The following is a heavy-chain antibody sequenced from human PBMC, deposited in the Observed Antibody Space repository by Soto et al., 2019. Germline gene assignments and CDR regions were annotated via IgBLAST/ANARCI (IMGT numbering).Heavy chain of an antibody. D-gene: IGHD6-25*01. V-gene: IGHV1-18*01. Sequence: QIQLVQSGGEVKKPGASVKVSCKASGYAFISYGISWVRQAPGQGLEWMGWISPYNNNNKKCAQMVEGTVTMTTGTASITANMELSSVTSDYTAVYVWERDDISSSGSDFWGQGTLVTVSS. CDR2: ISPYNNNNK. CDR1: GYAFISYG. CDR3: ERDDISSSGSDF. J-gene: IGHJ4*02.